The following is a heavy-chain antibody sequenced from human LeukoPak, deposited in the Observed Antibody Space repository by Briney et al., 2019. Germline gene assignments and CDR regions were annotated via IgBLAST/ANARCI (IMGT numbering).Heavy chain of an antibody. D-gene: IGHD1-26*01. Sequence: ASVKVSCKASGYTFTGYYIHWVRQAPGQGLEWMGWIDPNTGDTKYTQKFQGRVSMTRDTSSSTAYMELSRLTSDDTALYYCARDRSLTVKYSGRYFHDYWGQGTLVTVSS. CDR1: GYTFTGYY. CDR3: ARDRSLTVKYSGRYFHDY. V-gene: IGHV1-2*02. CDR2: IDPNTGDT. J-gene: IGHJ4*02.